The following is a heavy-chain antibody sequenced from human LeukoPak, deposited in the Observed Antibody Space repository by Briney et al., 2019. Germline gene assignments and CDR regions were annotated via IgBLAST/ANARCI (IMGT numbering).Heavy chain of an antibody. CDR1: GFTFSSSA. Sequence: GGSLRLSCAASGFTFSSSAMHWVRQASGKGLEWVGRIRSKANSYATAYAASVKGRFTISRDDSKNTAHLQMNSLKTEDTAVYYCTTLDTWLNQYAFDIWGQGTMVTVSS. J-gene: IGHJ3*02. D-gene: IGHD6-19*01. V-gene: IGHV3-73*01. CDR2: IRSKANSYAT. CDR3: TTLDTWLNQYAFDI.